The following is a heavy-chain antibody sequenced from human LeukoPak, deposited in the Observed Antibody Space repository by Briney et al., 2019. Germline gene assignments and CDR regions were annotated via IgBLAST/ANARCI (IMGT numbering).Heavy chain of an antibody. CDR3: ATTGGYAENWFDP. J-gene: IGHJ5*02. CDR1: GYSFTSYW. CDR2: IFPGDSDT. D-gene: IGHD5-12*01. Sequence: GESLKISCKGSGYSFTSYWIGWVRQMPGKGLEWMGIIFPGDSDTRYSPSFQGHVTIPADKSITTAYLQWSSLKASDTAIYYCATTGGYAENWFDPWGQGTLVTVSS. V-gene: IGHV5-51*01.